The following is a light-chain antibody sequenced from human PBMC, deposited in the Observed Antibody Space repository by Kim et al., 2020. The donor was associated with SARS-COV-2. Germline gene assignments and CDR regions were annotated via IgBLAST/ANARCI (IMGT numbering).Light chain of an antibody. Sequence: LYPGERATLSCRASQSVSSNYLAWYQQKPGQAPRLLIYGASSRATGIPDRFSGSGSGTDFTLTISRLEPEDFAVYYCQQYGSSRTFGQGTKVDIK. CDR1: QSVSSNY. V-gene: IGKV3-20*01. CDR2: GAS. J-gene: IGKJ1*01. CDR3: QQYGSSRT.